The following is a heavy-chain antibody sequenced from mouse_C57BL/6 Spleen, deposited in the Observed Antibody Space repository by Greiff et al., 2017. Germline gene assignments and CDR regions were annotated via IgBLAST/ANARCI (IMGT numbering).Heavy chain of an antibody. CDR2: IYPSDSET. D-gene: IGHD3-1*01. V-gene: IGHV1-61*01. J-gene: IGHJ1*03. Sequence: QVQLQQPGAELVRPGSSVKLSCKASGYTFTSYWMDWVKQRPGQGLEWIGNIYPSDSETHYNQKFKDKATLTVDKSSSTAYMQLSSLTSEDSAVYYCARVGEWYFDVWGTGTTVTVSS. CDR1: GYTFTSYW. CDR3: ARVGEWYFDV.